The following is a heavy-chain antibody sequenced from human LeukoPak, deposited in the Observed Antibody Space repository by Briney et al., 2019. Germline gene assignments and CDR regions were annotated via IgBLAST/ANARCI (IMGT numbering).Heavy chain of an antibody. CDR2: IIPIFGTA. V-gene: IGHV1-69*13. CDR3: ARGAEWLVPAAVDY. Sequence: SVKVSCKASGGTFSSYAISWVRQDTGQGLEWMGGIIPIFGTANYAQKFQGRVTITADESTTTAYMELSSMRSEDTAVYYCARGAEWLVPAAVDYWGQGTLVTVSS. D-gene: IGHD2-2*01. J-gene: IGHJ4*02. CDR1: GGTFSSYA.